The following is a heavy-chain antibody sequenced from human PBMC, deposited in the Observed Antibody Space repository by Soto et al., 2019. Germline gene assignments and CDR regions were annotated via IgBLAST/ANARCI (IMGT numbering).Heavy chain of an antibody. CDR1: GFTFSSYA. Sequence: GGSLRLSCSASGFTFSSYAMHWVRQAPGKGLEYVSAISSNGGSTYYADSVKGRFTISSDNSKQTLHLQMSSRRAEDTAVYYCVYPQHSREETDYWGQGTLVTVSS. CDR2: ISSNGGST. V-gene: IGHV3-64D*08. CDR3: VYPQHSREETDY. D-gene: IGHD3-22*01. J-gene: IGHJ4*02.